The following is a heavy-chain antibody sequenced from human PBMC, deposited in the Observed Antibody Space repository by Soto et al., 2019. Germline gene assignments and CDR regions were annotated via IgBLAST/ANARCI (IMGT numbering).Heavy chain of an antibody. Sequence: QVHLVQSGAEVKKPGSSVRVSCKASGGTFSSYAINWVRQAPGQGLEWMGGIIPTFGTATHAQKFQDRVTITADESTNTAYMELSSLRSEDTAVYYCARELKRSSSEAFDIWGQGTMVTVSS. CDR3: ARELKRSSSEAFDI. CDR2: IIPTFGTA. V-gene: IGHV1-69*01. CDR1: GGTFSSYA. J-gene: IGHJ3*02. D-gene: IGHD6-6*01.